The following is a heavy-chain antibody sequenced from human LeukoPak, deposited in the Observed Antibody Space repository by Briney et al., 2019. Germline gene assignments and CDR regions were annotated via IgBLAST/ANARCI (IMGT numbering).Heavy chain of an antibody. CDR1: GFTFSYYG. CDR3: ARVRGSSTSCYVDY. Sequence: GGSLRLSCAASGFTFSYYGMHWVRQAPGKGLEWVAVISYDGSNKYYADSVKGRFTISRDNSKNTLYLQMNSLKTEDTAVYYCARVRGSSTSCYVDYWGQGTLVTVSS. V-gene: IGHV3-30*03. CDR2: ISYDGSNK. D-gene: IGHD2-2*01. J-gene: IGHJ4*02.